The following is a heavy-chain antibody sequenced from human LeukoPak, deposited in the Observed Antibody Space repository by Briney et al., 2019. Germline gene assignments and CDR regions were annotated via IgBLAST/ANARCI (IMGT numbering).Heavy chain of an antibody. CDR2: MNPNSGNT. J-gene: IGHJ4*02. Sequence: ASVKVSCKASGYTFTSYDINWVRQATGQGLEWMGWMNPNSGNTGYAQKFQGRVTMTRNTSISTAYMELSRLRSEDTAVYYCARAVRVRGVITYYFDYWGQGTLVTVSS. V-gene: IGHV1-8*01. CDR3: ARAVRVRGVITYYFDY. CDR1: GYTFTSYD. D-gene: IGHD3-10*01.